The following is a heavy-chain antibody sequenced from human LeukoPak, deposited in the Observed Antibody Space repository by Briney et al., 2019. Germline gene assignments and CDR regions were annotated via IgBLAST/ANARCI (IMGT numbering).Heavy chain of an antibody. CDR3: TTNDAFDI. J-gene: IGHJ3*02. Sequence: GGSLRLSCAASGFRFSNAWMSWVRQAPGKGLEWVGRIKRSGGTTELAAPVKGRFTISRDDSKKTLYLQMSSLETEDTAVYYCTTNDAFDIWGQGTMVTVSS. V-gene: IGHV3-15*01. CDR2: IKRSGGTT. CDR1: GFRFSNAW.